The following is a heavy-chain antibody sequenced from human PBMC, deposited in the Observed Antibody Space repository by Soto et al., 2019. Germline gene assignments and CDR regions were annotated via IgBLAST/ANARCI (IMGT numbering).Heavy chain of an antibody. CDR1: GGTFRTSA. CDR2: IMPVFPTP. J-gene: IGHJ6*02. D-gene: IGHD5-12*01. CDR3: ARDKDRLQLGGNYYYIMDV. Sequence: QVQLVQSGAEVKKPGSSVKVSCKTSGGTFRTSAISWVRQAPGQGLEWMGGIMPVFPTPDYAQKFQGRVTLTXDXSTSTAYMEPSSIRSEDTAVYYCARDKDRLQLGGNYYYIMDVWGQGTTVTVSS. V-gene: IGHV1-69*05.